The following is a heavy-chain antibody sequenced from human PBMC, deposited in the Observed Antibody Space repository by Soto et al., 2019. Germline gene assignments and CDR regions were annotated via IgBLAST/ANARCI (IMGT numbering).Heavy chain of an antibody. Sequence: SEALSLICTVSGGSISSYYWSWIRQPPGKGLEWIGYIYYSGSTNYNPSLKSRVTISVDTSKNQFSLKLSSVTAADTAVYYCATNQLPLHYFDYWGQGTQVTVSS. CDR3: ATNQLPLHYFDY. CDR1: GGSISSYY. CDR2: IYYSGST. V-gene: IGHV4-59*01. J-gene: IGHJ4*02. D-gene: IGHD2-2*01.